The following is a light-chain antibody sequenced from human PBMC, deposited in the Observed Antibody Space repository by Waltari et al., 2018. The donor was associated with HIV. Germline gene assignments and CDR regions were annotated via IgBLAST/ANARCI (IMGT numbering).Light chain of an antibody. CDR2: GTS. V-gene: IGKV3-20*01. Sequence: EIVLTQSPGTLSLSPGERATLSCRASESVRSSHLAWYQQKPGQAPRLLIFGTSSRATGVPDRFSGSGSGTDFTLTISRLEPEDFATYYCQQFNSYPTFGGGTKVEIK. CDR3: QQFNSYPT. CDR1: ESVRSSH. J-gene: IGKJ4*01.